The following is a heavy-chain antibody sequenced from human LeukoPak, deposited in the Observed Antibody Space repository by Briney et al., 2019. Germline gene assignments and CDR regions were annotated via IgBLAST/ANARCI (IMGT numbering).Heavy chain of an antibody. CDR3: AREDYGTGSYYSGDAFDI. CDR2: ISHTGGA. J-gene: IGHJ3*02. V-gene: IGHV4-34*01. D-gene: IGHD3-10*01. CDR1: GGSVSGYY. Sequence: SETLSVTCAVSGGSVSGYYWTWVRQPLGKGLEWIGEISHTGGANYNPSLKSRVTIGLDTSKKQLSLKLESVTAADTAVYYCAREDYGTGSYYSGDAFDIWGHRAMVTVSS.